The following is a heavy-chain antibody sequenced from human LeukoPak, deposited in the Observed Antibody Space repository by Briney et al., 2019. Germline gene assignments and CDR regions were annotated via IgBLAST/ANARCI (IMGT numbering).Heavy chain of an antibody. CDR1: GDSINSYY. CDR2: IYTSGST. V-gene: IGHV4-4*07. D-gene: IGHD5-12*01. J-gene: IGHJ4*02. CDR3: AGDWLGSYFDY. Sequence: SETLSLTCTVSGDSINSYYWTWIRQPAGKGLEWIGRIYTSGSTNYNPSLKSRVTMSVDTSKNQFSLKLSSVTAADTAVYYCAGDWLGSYFDYWGQGTLVTVSS.